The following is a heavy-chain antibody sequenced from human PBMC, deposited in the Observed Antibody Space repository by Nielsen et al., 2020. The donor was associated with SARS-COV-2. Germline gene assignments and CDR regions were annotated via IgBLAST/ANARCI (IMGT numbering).Heavy chain of an antibody. V-gene: IGHV3-9*01. D-gene: IGHD3-3*01. Sequence: SLKISCAASGFTFDDYAMHWVRQAPGKGLEWVSGISWNSGVTGYADSVKGRFTIARDNSKNTLYLQMNSLRVEDTAIYYCVKGFRSYGMDVWGQGTTVTVSS. CDR1: GFTFDDYA. CDR2: ISWNSGVT. CDR3: VKGFRSYGMDV. J-gene: IGHJ6*02.